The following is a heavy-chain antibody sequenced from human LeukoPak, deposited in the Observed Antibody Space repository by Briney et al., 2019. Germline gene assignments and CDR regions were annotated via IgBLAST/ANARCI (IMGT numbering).Heavy chain of an antibody. V-gene: IGHV4-59*08. Sequence: SETLSLTCTVSGGSISSYYWSWIRQPPGKGLEWIGYIYHSGSTNYNPSLKSRVTMSVDTSKNQFSLKLSSVTAADTAVYYCARGDLGGTGHYWGQGTLVTVSS. CDR1: GGSISSYY. CDR2: IYHSGST. J-gene: IGHJ4*02. CDR3: ARGDLGGTGHY. D-gene: IGHD3-3*01.